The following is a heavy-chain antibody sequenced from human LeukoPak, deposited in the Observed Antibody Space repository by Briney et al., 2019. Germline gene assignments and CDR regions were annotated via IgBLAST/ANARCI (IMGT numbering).Heavy chain of an antibody. CDR2: ISSSSSYI. CDR1: GFTFSSYS. J-gene: IGHJ4*02. CDR3: ARDIGYGDYGNFDY. Sequence: GGSLRLSCAASGFTFSSYSMNWVRQAPGKGLEWVSSISSSSSYIYYADSVKGRFTISRDNAKNSLYLQMNRLRAEDTAVYYCARDIGYGDYGNFDYWGQGTLVTVSS. D-gene: IGHD4-17*01. V-gene: IGHV3-21*01.